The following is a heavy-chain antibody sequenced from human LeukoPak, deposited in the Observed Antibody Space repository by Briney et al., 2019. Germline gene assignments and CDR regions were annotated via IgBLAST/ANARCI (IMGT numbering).Heavy chain of an antibody. CDR1: GITLSNYG. V-gene: IGHV3-23*01. Sequence: GGSLRLSCAVSGITLSNYGMSWVRQAPGKGLEWVSAISGSGGSTYYADSVKGRFTISRDNSKNTLYLQMNSLRAEDTAVYYCAKTDYSSSWFSEFYYYYGMDVWGQGTTVTVSS. J-gene: IGHJ6*02. CDR2: ISGSGGST. CDR3: AKTDYSSSWFSEFYYYYGMDV. D-gene: IGHD6-13*01.